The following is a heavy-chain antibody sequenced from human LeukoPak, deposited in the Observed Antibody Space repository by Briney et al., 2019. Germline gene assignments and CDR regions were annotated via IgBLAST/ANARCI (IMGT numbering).Heavy chain of an antibody. CDR2: INPSGGST. CDR3: ARDRTPHGNDYYDSSGYYLDY. CDR1: GYSFTSHY. J-gene: IGHJ4*02. Sequence: ASVKVSCKASGYSFTSHYMHWVRQTPGQGLEWMGIINPSGGSTSYAQKFQGRVTMTRDTSTSTVYMELSSLRSEDTAVYYCARDRTPHGNDYYDSSGYYLDYWGQGTLVTVSS. V-gene: IGHV1-46*01. D-gene: IGHD3-22*01.